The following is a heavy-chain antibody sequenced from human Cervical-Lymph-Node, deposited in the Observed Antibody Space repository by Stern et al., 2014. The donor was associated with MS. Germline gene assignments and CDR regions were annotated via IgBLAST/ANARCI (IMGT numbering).Heavy chain of an antibody. V-gene: IGHV1-3*01. CDR3: ARDLFRSGSYGY. J-gene: IGHJ4*02. Sequence: QVQLVQSGAEVKKPGASVKVSCKASGYTFTSYAIHWVRQAPGQRLEWVGWINAGDGNTKYSQKFQGTVTITRDTSASTAYMELSSLRSEDTAVYYCARDLFRSGSYGYWGQGTLVTVSS. CDR1: GYTFTSYA. CDR2: INAGDGNT. D-gene: IGHD1-26*01.